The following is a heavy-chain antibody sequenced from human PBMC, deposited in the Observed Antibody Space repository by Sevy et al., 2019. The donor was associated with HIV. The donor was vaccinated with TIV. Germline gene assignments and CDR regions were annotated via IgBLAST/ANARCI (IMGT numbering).Heavy chain of an antibody. V-gene: IGHV3-21*01. CDR1: GFTFSSYS. CDR3: ARGYCSGTSCSSGRAWVAFDI. J-gene: IGHJ3*02. Sequence: GGSLRLSCVASGFTFSSYSMNWVRQAPGKGLEWVSSISSSSNYIYYADSVKGRFTISRDNAKDSLFLQMNRLRAEDTAIYYCARGYCSGTSCSSGRAWVAFDIWGQGTMVTVSS. D-gene: IGHD2-15*01. CDR2: ISSSSNYI.